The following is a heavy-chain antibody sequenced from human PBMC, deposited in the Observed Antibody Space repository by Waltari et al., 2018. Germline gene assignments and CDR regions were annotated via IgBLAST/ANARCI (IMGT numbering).Heavy chain of an antibody. Sequence: QVQLQESGPGLVKPSETLSLTCDVSGSSLSSGSSWGWLRQRPGKGLEWMGSIYHSGSTYQNPSLKSRLTISLDTSKNQFSLKLSSVTAADTAVFYCARHPEQLVGYWYFDLWGRGTLVTVSS. J-gene: IGHJ2*01. CDR2: IYHSGST. CDR3: ARHPEQLVGYWYFDL. CDR1: GSSLSSGSS. D-gene: IGHD6-6*01. V-gene: IGHV4-38-2*01.